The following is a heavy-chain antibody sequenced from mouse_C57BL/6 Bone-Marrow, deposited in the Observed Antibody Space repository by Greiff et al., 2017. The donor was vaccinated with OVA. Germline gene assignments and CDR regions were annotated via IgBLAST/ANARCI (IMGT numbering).Heavy chain of an antibody. CDR2: IYPGSGNT. CDR3: ARGATVAPGFDV. D-gene: IGHD1-1*01. V-gene: IGHV1-66*01. Sequence: QVQLKESGPELVKPGASVKISCKASGYSFTSYYIHWVKQRPGQGLEWIGWIYPGSGNTKYNEKFKGKATLTADTSSSTAYMQLSSLTSEDSAVYYCARGATVAPGFDVWGTGTTVTVSS. CDR1: GYSFTSYY. J-gene: IGHJ1*03.